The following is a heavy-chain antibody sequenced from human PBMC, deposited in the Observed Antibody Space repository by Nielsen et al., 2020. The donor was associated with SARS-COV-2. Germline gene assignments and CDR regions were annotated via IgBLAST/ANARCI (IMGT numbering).Heavy chain of an antibody. CDR3: TTDLYGRAGMDV. Sequence: GESLKISCAASGFTFSNAWMSWVRQAPGKGLEWVGRIKSKTDGGTTDYAAPVKDRFTISRDDSKNTLYLQMNSLKTEDTAVYYCTTDLYGRAGMDVWGQGTTVTVSS. CDR1: GFTFSNAW. V-gene: IGHV3-15*01. CDR2: IKSKTDGGTT. J-gene: IGHJ6*02. D-gene: IGHD3-10*01.